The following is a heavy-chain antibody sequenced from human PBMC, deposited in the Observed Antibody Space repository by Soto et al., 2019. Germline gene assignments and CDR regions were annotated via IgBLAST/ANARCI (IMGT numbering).Heavy chain of an antibody. J-gene: IGHJ6*02. CDR3: ASGVAVAGSYYYYYGMDV. V-gene: IGHV1-18*01. D-gene: IGHD6-19*01. Sequence: EASVKVSCKASGYTFTSYGISWVRQAPGQGLEWMGWISAYNGNTNYAQKLQGRVTMTTDTSTSTAYMELRSLRSDDTAVYYCASGVAVAGSYYYYYGMDVWGQGTTVTVSS. CDR2: ISAYNGNT. CDR1: GYTFTSYG.